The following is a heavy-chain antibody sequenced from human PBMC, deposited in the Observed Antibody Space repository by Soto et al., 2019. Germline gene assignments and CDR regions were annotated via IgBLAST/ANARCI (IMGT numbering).Heavy chain of an antibody. D-gene: IGHD1-26*01. CDR3: ARDFALRMGLDY. V-gene: IGHV1-3*01. Sequence: ASVKVSCKASGYTFTSYSMHWVRQAPGQRLEWMGWINAGNGNTKYSQKFQGRVTITRDTSASTAYMELSSLRSEDTAVYYCARDFALRMGLDYWGQGTLVTVSS. CDR1: GYTFTSYS. CDR2: INAGNGNT. J-gene: IGHJ4*02.